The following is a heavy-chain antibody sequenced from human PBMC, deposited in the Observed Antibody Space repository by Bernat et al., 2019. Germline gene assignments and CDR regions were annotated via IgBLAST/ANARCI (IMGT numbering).Heavy chain of an antibody. CDR2: ISSSSSYI. CDR3: EREKTAAITAFDI. Sequence: EVQLVESGGGLVKPGGSLRLSCAASGFTFSSYSMNWVRQAPGKGLEWVSYISSSSSYIYYADSVKGRFTISRDNAKNSLYLQMNSLRAEDTAVYYCEREKTAAITAFDIWGQGTMVTVSS. J-gene: IGHJ3*02. CDR1: GFTFSSYS. D-gene: IGHD6-13*01. V-gene: IGHV3-21*05.